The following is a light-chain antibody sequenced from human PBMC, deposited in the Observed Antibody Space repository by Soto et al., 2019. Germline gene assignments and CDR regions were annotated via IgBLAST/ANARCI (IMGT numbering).Light chain of an antibody. J-gene: IGLJ2*01. CDR2: QDT. CDR3: QAWDSSTVV. Sequence: SYELTQPPSVSVSPGQTASITCSGDKLGDKYACWYQQKPGQSPVLVIYQDTKRPSGIPERFSGSKSGNTDTLTISGTQAMDEADYYCQAWDSSTVVFGGGTKVTVL. CDR1: KLGDKY. V-gene: IGLV3-1*01.